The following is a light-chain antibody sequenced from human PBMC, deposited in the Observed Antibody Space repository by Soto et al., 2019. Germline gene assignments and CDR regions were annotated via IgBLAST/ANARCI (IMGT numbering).Light chain of an antibody. J-gene: IGKJ4*01. V-gene: IGKV3-15*01. CDR2: GAS. Sequence: EIVLTQSPVTLSASPGEGATLSCRASQSVAGDLAWFQQTPGQVPRLLIYGASTRATGVPARFRGSGSGTDFTLTISSLESGDFAVYYCQQYNNWPLTFGGGTNVEIK. CDR3: QQYNNWPLT. CDR1: QSVAGD.